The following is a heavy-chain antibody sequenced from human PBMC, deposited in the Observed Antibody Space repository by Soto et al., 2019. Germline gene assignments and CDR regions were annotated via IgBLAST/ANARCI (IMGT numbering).Heavy chain of an antibody. CDR2: INHSGST. J-gene: IGHJ6*02. CDR1: GGSFNGYY. V-gene: IGHV4-34*01. D-gene: IGHD6-19*01. CDR3: ANRAVPKQYYYYGMDV. Sequence: SETLSLTCAVYGGSFNGYYWSWIRQPPGKGLEWIGEINHSGSTNYNPSLKSRVTISVDTSKNQFSLKLSSVTAADTAVYYCANRAVPKQYYYYGMDVWGQGTTVTVSS.